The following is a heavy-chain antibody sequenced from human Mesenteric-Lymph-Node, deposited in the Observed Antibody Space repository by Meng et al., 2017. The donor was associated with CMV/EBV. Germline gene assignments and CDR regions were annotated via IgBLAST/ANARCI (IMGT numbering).Heavy chain of an antibody. D-gene: IGHD6-13*01. CDR1: VGTFSSYT. CDR2: IIPILGIA. Sequence: QGQLVQSGAEGENPGASVKVSCKASVGTFSSYTISWVRQAPGQGLEWMGRIIPILGIANYAQKFQGRVTITADKSTSTAYMELSSLRSEDTAVYYCAGGIAAAGSRWFDPWGQGTLVTVSS. J-gene: IGHJ5*02. CDR3: AGGIAAAGSRWFDP. V-gene: IGHV1-69*02.